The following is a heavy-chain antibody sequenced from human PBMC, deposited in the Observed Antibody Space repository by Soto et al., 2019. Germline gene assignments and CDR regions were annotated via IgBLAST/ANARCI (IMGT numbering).Heavy chain of an antibody. CDR2: IFYSGST. J-gene: IGHJ4*01. D-gene: IGHD2-2*01. V-gene: IGHV4-59*11. Sequence: PSETLSLTCTVSGGSMSRHYWSWIRQSPGKGLEWIGFIFYSGSTSYNPSLKSRVTISIDTSKNQFSVNLNSVTAADTAIYYCARYSSDSSSPAYCFDYWGHGTLVT. CDR1: GGSMSRHY. CDR3: ARYSSDSSSPAYCFDY.